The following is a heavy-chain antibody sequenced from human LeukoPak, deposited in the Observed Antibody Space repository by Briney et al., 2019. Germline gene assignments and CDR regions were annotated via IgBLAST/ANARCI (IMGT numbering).Heavy chain of an antibody. J-gene: IGHJ4*02. CDR3: ARLSGAPVRHPIYHFDY. D-gene: IGHD2-2*02. CDR2: IYHSGST. Sequence: SSETLSLTCAVSGYSISNDYYWGWVRQPPGKGLEWIGNIYHSGSTYKNPSLKSRLTMSLDTSKNQFSLKLISVTAADTAMYYCARLSGAPVRHPIYHFDYWGQGTLVTVSS. V-gene: IGHV4-38-2*01. CDR1: GYSISNDYY.